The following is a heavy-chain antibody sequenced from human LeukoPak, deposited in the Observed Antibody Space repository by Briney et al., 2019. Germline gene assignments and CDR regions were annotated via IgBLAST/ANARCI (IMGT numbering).Heavy chain of an antibody. J-gene: IGHJ4*02. CDR3: ARGPEWLPSGGDY. D-gene: IGHD3-3*01. CDR1: GGTFSSYT. Sequence: ASVKVSCKASGGTFSSYTISWVRQAPGQGLEWMGRIIPILDIANYAQKFQGRVTITADKSTSTAYMELSSLRSEDTAMYYCARGPEWLPSGGDYWGQGTLVTVSS. V-gene: IGHV1-69*02. CDR2: IIPILDIA.